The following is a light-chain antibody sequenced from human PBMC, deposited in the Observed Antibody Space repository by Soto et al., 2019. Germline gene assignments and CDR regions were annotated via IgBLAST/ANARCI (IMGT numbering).Light chain of an antibody. CDR3: FSTDSSNSRGV. V-gene: IGLV3-10*01. CDR1: ALPKKN. CDR2: GDN. J-gene: IGLJ2*01. Sequence: YELTQPPSVSVSPGQTARITCSGDALPKKNAYWYQQRSGQAPVLVIYGDNKRPSGIPERFSVSSSGTVATLTISGAQVEDEADYFCFSTDSSNSRGVFGGGTKLTVL.